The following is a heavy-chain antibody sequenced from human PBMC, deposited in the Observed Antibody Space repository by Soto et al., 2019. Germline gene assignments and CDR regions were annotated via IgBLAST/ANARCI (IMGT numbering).Heavy chain of an antibody. CDR1: GFTFGDYA. CDR3: TRAHPSVIPAATPRAFDI. Sequence: GGSLRLSCTASGFTFGDYAMSWFRQAPGKGLEWVGFIRSKAYGGTTEYAASVKGRFTISRDDSKSIAYLQMNSLKTEDTAVYYCTRAHPSVIPAATPRAFDIWGQGTMVTVSS. D-gene: IGHD2-2*01. CDR2: IRSKAYGGTT. J-gene: IGHJ3*02. V-gene: IGHV3-49*03.